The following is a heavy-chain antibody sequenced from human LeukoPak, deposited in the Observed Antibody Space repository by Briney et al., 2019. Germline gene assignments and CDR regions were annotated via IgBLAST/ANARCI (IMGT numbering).Heavy chain of an antibody. CDR3: ARGVVAAVGLGTFDI. V-gene: IGHV4-39*07. Sequence: SETLPLTCIVSGDSTNSNNYYWGWIRQPPGKGLEWIGSVYSSGSTYYNPSLKSRVAISVDTSKNQFSLKLSSMTAPDTAVYYCARGVVAAVGLGTFDIWGQGTMVTVSS. CDR1: GDSTNSNNYY. CDR2: VYSSGST. D-gene: IGHD6-13*01. J-gene: IGHJ3*02.